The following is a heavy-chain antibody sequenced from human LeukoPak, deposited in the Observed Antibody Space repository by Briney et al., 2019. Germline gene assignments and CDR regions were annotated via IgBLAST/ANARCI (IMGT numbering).Heavy chain of an antibody. V-gene: IGHV1-2*02. J-gene: IGHJ4*02. Sequence: ASVKVSCKASGYTFTGYYMHWVRQAPGQGLEWMGWINPNSGGTNYAQKFRGRVTMTRGTSISTAYMELSRLRSDDTAVYYCARVLYDYVWGSYRENLDSSGYYYFDYWGQGTLVTVSS. D-gene: IGHD3-16*02. CDR3: ARVLYDYVWGSYRENLDSSGYYYFDY. CDR1: GYTFTGYY. CDR2: INPNSGGT.